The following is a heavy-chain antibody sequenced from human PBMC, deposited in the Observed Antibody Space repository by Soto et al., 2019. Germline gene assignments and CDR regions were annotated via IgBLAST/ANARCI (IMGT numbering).Heavy chain of an antibody. CDR3: AKENSLDTAMASPPFDY. Sequence: GGSLRLSCAASGFTFSSYAMSWFRQAPGKGLEWVSAISGSGGSTYYADSVKGRFTISRDNSKNTLYLQMNSLRAEDTAVYYCAKENSLDTAMASPPFDYWGQGTLVTVSS. CDR1: GFTFSSYA. D-gene: IGHD5-18*01. V-gene: IGHV3-23*01. J-gene: IGHJ4*02. CDR2: ISGSGGST.